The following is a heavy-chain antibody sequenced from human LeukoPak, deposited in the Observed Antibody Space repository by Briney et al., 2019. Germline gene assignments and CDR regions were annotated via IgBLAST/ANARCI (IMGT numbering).Heavy chain of an antibody. V-gene: IGHV3-64*01. CDR1: GFTFSSYA. J-gene: IGHJ4*02. D-gene: IGHD2-15*01. Sequence: GGSLRLSCAASGFTFSSYAMPWVRQAPGKGLEYVSAISSNGGSTYYANSVKGRFTISRDNSKNTLYLQMGSLRAEDMAVYYCARFAGGSWPDFDYWGQGTLVTVSS. CDR3: ARFAGGSWPDFDY. CDR2: ISSNGGST.